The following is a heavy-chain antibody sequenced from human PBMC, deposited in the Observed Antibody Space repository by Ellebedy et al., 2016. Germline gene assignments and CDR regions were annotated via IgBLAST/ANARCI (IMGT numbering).Heavy chain of an antibody. Sequence: LRLXCTVSGGSISSGGYYWSWIRQHPGKGLEWIGYIYYSGSTYYNPSLKSRVTISVDTSKNQFSLKLSSVTAADTAVYYCARGYRRTHRYWGQGTLVTVSS. CDR1: GGSISSGGYY. CDR3: ARGYRRTHRY. D-gene: IGHD1-26*01. CDR2: IYYSGST. J-gene: IGHJ4*02. V-gene: IGHV4-31*03.